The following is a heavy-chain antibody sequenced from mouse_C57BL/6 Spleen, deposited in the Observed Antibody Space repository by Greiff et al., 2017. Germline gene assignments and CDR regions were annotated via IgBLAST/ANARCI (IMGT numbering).Heavy chain of an antibody. Sequence: VQLQQSGPELVKPGASVKISCKASGYAFSSSWMNWVKQRPGKGLEWIGRIYPGDGDTNYNGKFKGKATLTADKSSSTAYMQLSSLTSEDSAVYFCAGRITTRAYWGQGTLVTVSA. V-gene: IGHV1-82*01. J-gene: IGHJ3*01. CDR2: IYPGDGDT. D-gene: IGHD1-1*01. CDR3: AGRITTRAY. CDR1: GYAFSSSW.